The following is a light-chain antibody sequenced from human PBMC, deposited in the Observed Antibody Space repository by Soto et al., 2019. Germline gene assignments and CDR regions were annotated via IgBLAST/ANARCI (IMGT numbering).Light chain of an antibody. CDR1: QSVSNVY. CDR3: QQSGSSPRT. Sequence: EIVLTQSPGTLSLSPGERATLSCRASQSVSNVYLAWYQQKPGQAPRLLIYDTSNRATGIPDRFSGSGSGTDFTLTISRLEPEDFALYYCQQSGSSPRTFGQGTKLEFK. CDR2: DTS. J-gene: IGKJ2*01. V-gene: IGKV3-20*01.